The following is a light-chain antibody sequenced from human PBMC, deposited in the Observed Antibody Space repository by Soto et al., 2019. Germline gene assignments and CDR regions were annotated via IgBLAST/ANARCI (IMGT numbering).Light chain of an antibody. CDR1: GRDVGGYNY. CDR2: DVS. V-gene: IGLV2-11*01. J-gene: IGLJ2*01. Sequence: HPRSMSVSSTQSVTISCTVPGRDVGGYNYVSCYQQYSGKAPKVMIYDVSKRPSGVPDRFSGSKSGNTASLTISGLQAEEEAECYPSSYAISHLLVF. CDR3: SSYAISHLLV.